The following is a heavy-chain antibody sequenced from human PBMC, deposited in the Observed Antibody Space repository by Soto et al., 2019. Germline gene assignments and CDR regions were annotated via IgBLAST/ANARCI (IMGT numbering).Heavy chain of an antibody. J-gene: IGHJ5*01. CDR1: GDSVSTNSAT. Sequence: SQTLSLTCDISGDSVSTNSATLDWIRQSTSRGLEWLGRTYYRFKWYNDYAVSAKGRITINPDTSNNPLSLQLNSVTPVDTAVYYCARLIGNSWLDSWGQGTLVTVSS. D-gene: IGHD2-8*01. CDR2: TYYRFKWYN. V-gene: IGHV6-1*01. CDR3: ARLIGNSWLDS.